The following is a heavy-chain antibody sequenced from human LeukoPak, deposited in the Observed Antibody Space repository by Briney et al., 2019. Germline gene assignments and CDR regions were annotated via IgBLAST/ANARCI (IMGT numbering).Heavy chain of an antibody. CDR1: GFTFSSYA. V-gene: IGHV3-23*01. CDR2: ISGSGGST. Sequence: GGSLRLSCAASGFTFSSYAMSWVRQAPGKGLEWVSAISGSGGSTYYADSVKGRFTISRDNSKNTLYLQMNSLRAEDTAVYYCAKYYPYYYDSSGYYPDYWGQGTLVTVSS. CDR3: AKYYPYYYDSSGYYPDY. J-gene: IGHJ4*02. D-gene: IGHD3-22*01.